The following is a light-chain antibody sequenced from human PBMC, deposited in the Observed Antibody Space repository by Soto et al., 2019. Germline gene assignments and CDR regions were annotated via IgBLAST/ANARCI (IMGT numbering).Light chain of an antibody. Sequence: QSALTQPAYVSGSPGQSITISCTGTSDNYVSWYQQHPGKVPKLMIYGVTNRPSGVSDRFSGSKSGNTASLTISGLQTEDEADYYCSSYKNSRTFLFGAGTKVTVL. CDR2: GVT. J-gene: IGLJ1*01. CDR3: SSYKNSRTFL. CDR1: SDNY. V-gene: IGLV2-14*01.